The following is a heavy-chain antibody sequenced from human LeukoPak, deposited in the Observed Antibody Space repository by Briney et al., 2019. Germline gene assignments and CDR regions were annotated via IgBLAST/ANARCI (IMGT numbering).Heavy chain of an antibody. Sequence: TSETLSLTCAVYGGSFSGYYWSWIRQPPGQGLEWIGEINHSGSTNYNPSLKSRVTTSVDTSKNQFPLKLSSVTAADTAVYCCARARRNHDYGDWAYNWFDPWGQGTLVTVSS. CDR3: ARARRNHDYGDWAYNWFDP. V-gene: IGHV4-34*01. D-gene: IGHD4-17*01. CDR2: INHSGST. CDR1: GGSFSGYY. J-gene: IGHJ5*02.